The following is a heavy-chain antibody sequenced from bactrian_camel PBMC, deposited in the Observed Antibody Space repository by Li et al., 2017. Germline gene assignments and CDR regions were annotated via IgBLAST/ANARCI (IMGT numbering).Heavy chain of an antibody. CDR1: GFTFSSYP. D-gene: IGHD3*01. CDR2: IYSDGSNT. CDR3: ATGFLWRFTATELEYNY. Sequence: HVQLVESGGALVQPGGSLRLSCAASGFTFSSYPMSWVRQAPGKGLEWVSSIYSDGSNTYYADSVKGRFTISRDNAKNTVYLQMNSLKSEDTALYYCATGFLWRFTATELEYNYWGQGTQVTVS. V-gene: IGHV3-2*01. J-gene: IGHJ4*01.